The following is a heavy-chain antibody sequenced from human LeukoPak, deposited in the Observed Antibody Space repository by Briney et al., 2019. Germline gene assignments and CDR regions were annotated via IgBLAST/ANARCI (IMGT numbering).Heavy chain of an antibody. Sequence: KPSETLSLTCTVSGGSISSYYWSWMRQPPGKGLEWIGYIYYSGSTNYNPSLESRVTISVDTSKNQFSLKLSSVTAADTAVYYCARLNSSGYYYLYWGQGTLVTVSS. CDR1: GGSISSYY. CDR2: IYYSGST. D-gene: IGHD3-22*01. V-gene: IGHV4-59*08. CDR3: ARLNSSGYYYLY. J-gene: IGHJ4*02.